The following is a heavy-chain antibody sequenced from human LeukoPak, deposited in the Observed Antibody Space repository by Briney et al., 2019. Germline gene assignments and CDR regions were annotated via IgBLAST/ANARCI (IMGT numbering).Heavy chain of an antibody. CDR2: INQDGSQE. CDR1: GFTFNSYW. J-gene: IGHJ4*02. CDR3: ARDNSRNDLEY. D-gene: IGHD1-1*01. V-gene: IGHV3-7*04. Sequence: GGSLRLSCAAFGFTFNSYWMNWVRQAPGKGLQWVANINQDGSQEYYVDSVKGRFTISRDNAKNSLHLQINSLRAEDTAVYYCARDNSRNDLEYWGQGTLVTVSS.